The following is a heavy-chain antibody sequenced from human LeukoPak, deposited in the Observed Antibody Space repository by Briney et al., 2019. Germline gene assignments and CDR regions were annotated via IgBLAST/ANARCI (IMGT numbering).Heavy chain of an antibody. D-gene: IGHD6-6*01. Sequence: ASVKVSCKASGYTFTGYYMHWVRQAPGQGLEWMGWINPNSGGTNYAQKFQGRVTMTRDTSISTAYMELSSLRSEDTAVYYCARNVEYSSSLDYYYYMDVWGKGTTVTVSS. J-gene: IGHJ6*03. CDR2: INPNSGGT. CDR1: GYTFTGYY. V-gene: IGHV1-2*02. CDR3: ARNVEYSSSLDYYYYMDV.